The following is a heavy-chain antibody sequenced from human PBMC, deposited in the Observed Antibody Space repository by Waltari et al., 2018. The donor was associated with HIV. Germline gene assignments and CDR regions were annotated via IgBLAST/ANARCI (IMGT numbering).Heavy chain of an antibody. V-gene: IGHV3-74*01. D-gene: IGHD3-10*01. CDR2: INRDGSTI. CDR1: GFTFSSYW. CDR3: ARGQYYSMDV. J-gene: IGHJ6*02. Sequence: EVQLVESGGGLVQPGGSLRLSCSASGFTFSSYWMHWVRQAPGKGLVWAAGINRDGSTIRYAESVKGRFTISRDNAKNTLYLQMNSLRAEDTALYYCARGQYYSMDVWGQGTTVTVSS.